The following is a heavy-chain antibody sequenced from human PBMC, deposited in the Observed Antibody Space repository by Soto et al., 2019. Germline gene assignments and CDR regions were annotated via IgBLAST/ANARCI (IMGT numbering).Heavy chain of an antibody. D-gene: IGHD2-21*02. Sequence: QVQLMQSGAEVKKPGASVKVSCKASGDTFTEYYIHWVRQAPGQGLEWMGTVNPSGGHTTYAQHFLGRVAMPRDTSTSTRYREVSSLTSEDPAVYDCERRGHVVVVTAALDSWGQGTLVTVSS. CDR1: GDTFTEYY. CDR3: ERRGHVVVVTAALDS. V-gene: IGHV1-46*01. CDR2: VNPSGGHT. J-gene: IGHJ4*02.